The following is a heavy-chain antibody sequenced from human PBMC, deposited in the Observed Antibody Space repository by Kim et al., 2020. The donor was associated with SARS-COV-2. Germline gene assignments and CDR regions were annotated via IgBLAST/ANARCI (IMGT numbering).Heavy chain of an antibody. Sequence: SVKGRFTISRDNSKTTLYLQMNSLRAEDTAVYYCAKSHVVVVVAATLFDYWGQGTLVTVSS. CDR3: AKSHVVVVVAATLFDY. D-gene: IGHD2-15*01. V-gene: IGHV3-23*01. J-gene: IGHJ4*02.